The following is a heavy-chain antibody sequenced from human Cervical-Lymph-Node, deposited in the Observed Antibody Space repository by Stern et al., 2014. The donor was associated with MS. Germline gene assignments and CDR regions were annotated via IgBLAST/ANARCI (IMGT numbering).Heavy chain of an antibody. CDR3: ARNDYYDSSGYLDDAFDI. V-gene: IGHV1-18*01. Sequence: VQLVESGSEVKKPGASVKVSCKASGYTLTSHGITWVRQAPGQGLEWMGWISAYNGNTNYAQKLQVRVTMTIDTSTNTAYMELRSLRSDDTAVYYCARNDYYDSSGYLDDAFDIWGQGTMVTVSS. CDR2: ISAYNGNT. D-gene: IGHD3-22*01. CDR1: GYTLTSHG. J-gene: IGHJ3*02.